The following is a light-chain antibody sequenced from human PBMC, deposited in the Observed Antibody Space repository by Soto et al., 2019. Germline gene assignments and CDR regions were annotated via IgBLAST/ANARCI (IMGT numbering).Light chain of an antibody. V-gene: IGKV1-8*01. CDR1: QDIGTY. CDR3: QQFYNSPRT. CDR2: DAS. J-gene: IGKJ1*01. Sequence: AILMTQSPSSFSASTGDRLSITCRATQDIGTYLAWYQQIPGKAPKLLIYDASTLQTGVPSRFSGSGSGTDFTLTISYLQSEDFGTYYCQQFYNSPRTFGQGTKVEIK.